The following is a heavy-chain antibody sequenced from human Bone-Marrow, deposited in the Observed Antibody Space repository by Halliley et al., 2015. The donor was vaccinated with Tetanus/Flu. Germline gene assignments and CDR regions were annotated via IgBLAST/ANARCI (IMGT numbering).Heavy chain of an antibody. CDR2: IYYSGST. CDR1: GGSTTSTYW. V-gene: IGHV4-4*02. J-gene: IGHJ4*02. Sequence: TLSLTCTVSGGSTTSTYWWNWVRQPPGKGLEWIGYIYYSGSTDYNSSLKSRVTISFDRSKNQFSLKVRSVTAADTAVYYCARAGSSGWLDSWGQGTLVTVSS. CDR3: ARAGSSGWLDS. D-gene: IGHD6-19*01.